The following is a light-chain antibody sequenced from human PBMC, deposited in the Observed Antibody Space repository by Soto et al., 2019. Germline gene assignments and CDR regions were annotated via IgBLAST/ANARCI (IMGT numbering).Light chain of an antibody. Sequence: ILMTQSPATLSVSPGERATLSCRASQSVSNILAWYQQKPGQAPRLLIYDASTRATGIPARFSGSGSGTEFTLTISVLQSEDFAVYYWKQYNNWPPWTFGQGTKVEIK. CDR1: QSVSNI. J-gene: IGKJ1*01. CDR3: KQYNNWPPWT. V-gene: IGKV3-15*01. CDR2: DAS.